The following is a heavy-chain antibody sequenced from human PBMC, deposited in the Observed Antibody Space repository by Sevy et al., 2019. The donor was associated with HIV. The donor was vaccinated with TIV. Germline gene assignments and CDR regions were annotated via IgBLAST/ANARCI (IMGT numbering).Heavy chain of an antibody. D-gene: IGHD6-13*01. V-gene: IGHV3-21*01. Sequence: GGSLRLSCAASGFTFSSYSMNWVRQAPGKGLEWVSSISSSSSYIYYADSVKGRFTISRDNAKNSLYLQMNSLRAEDTAVYYCARDYVRAAAGTVRSDYWGQGTLVTVYS. CDR1: GFTFSSYS. J-gene: IGHJ4*02. CDR3: ARDYVRAAAGTVRSDY. CDR2: ISSSSSYI.